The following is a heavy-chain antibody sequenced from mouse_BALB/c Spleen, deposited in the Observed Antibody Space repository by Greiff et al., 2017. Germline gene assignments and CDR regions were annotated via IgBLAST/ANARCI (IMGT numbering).Heavy chain of an antibody. CDR3: ARGGGLRRGAWFAY. D-gene: IGHD2-4*01. J-gene: IGHJ3*01. CDR2: ILPGSGST. Sequence: VQLVESGPELVKPGASVKISCKATGYTFSSYWIEWVKQRPGHGLEWIGEILPGSGSTNYNEKFKGKATFTADTSSNTAYMQLSSLTSEDSAVYYCARGGGLRRGAWFAYWGQGTLVTVSA. V-gene: IGHV1-9*01. CDR1: GYTFSSYW.